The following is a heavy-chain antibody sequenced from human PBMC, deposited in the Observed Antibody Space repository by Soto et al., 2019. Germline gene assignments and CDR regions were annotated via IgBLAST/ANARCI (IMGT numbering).Heavy chain of an antibody. D-gene: IGHD5-12*01. CDR2: IRSKANSYAT. J-gene: IGHJ6*02. V-gene: IGHV3-73*01. CDR3: TSLVATISYYYGMDV. CDR1: GFTFSGSA. Sequence: GGSLRLSCAASGFTFSGSAMHWVRQASGKGLEWVGRIRSKANSYATAYAASVKGRFTISRDDSKNTAYLQMNSLKTEDTAVYYCTSLVATISYYYGMDVWGQGTTVTVSS.